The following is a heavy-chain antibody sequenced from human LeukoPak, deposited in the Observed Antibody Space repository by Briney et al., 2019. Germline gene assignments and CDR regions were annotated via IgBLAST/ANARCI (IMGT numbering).Heavy chain of an antibody. CDR1: GFTFSSYS. Sequence: GSLRLSCAASGFTFSSYSMNWVRPAPGKGLEWVSSISSSSSYIYYPDSVKGRFTISRDNAKNSLYLQMNSLRAEDTAVYYCARDSRYCSSTSCYDWFDPWGQGTLVTVSS. V-gene: IGHV3-21*01. J-gene: IGHJ5*02. CDR2: ISSSSSYI. D-gene: IGHD2-2*01. CDR3: ARDSRYCSSTSCYDWFDP.